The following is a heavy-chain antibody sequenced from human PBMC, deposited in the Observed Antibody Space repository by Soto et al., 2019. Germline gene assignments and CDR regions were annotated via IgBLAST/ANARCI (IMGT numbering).Heavy chain of an antibody. CDR1: GFTFSSYG. CDR2: ISYDGSNK. CDR3: AKDRRGRPPVGYFDY. Sequence: GGSLRLSCAASGFTFSSYGMHWVRQAPGKGLEWVAVISYDGSNKYYADSVKGRFTISRDNSKNTLYLQMNSLRAEDTAVYYCAKDRRGRPPVGYFDYWGQGTLVTVSS. J-gene: IGHJ4*02. D-gene: IGHD2-15*01. V-gene: IGHV3-30*18.